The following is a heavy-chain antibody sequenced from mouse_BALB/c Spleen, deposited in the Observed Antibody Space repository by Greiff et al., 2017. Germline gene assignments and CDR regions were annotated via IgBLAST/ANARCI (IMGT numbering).Heavy chain of an antibody. CDR3: ARAGGTMITTFYYYAMDY. Sequence: EVQLVESGPGLVKPSQSLSLTCSVTGYSITSGYYWNWIRQFPGNKLEWMGYISYDGSNNYNPSLKNRISITRDTSKNQFFLKLNSVTTEDTATYYCARAGGTMITTFYYYAMDYWGQGTSVTVSS. V-gene: IGHV3-6*02. J-gene: IGHJ4*01. D-gene: IGHD2-4*01. CDR1: GYSITSGYY. CDR2: ISYDGSN.